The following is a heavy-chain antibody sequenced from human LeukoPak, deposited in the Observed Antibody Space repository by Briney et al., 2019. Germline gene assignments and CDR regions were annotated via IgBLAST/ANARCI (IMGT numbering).Heavy chain of an antibody. CDR1: GFTFSSYA. Sequence: GGSLRLSCAASGFTFSSYAMHWVRQAPGKGLEWVAVISCDGSNKYYADSVKGRFTISRDNSKNTLYLQMNSLRAEDTAVYYCARDRRAFDIWGQGTMVTVSS. CDR3: ARDRRAFDI. CDR2: ISCDGSNK. J-gene: IGHJ3*02. V-gene: IGHV3-30-3*01. D-gene: IGHD6-6*01.